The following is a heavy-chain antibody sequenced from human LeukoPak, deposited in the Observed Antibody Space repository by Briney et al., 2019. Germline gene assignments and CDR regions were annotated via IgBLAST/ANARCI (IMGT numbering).Heavy chain of an antibody. V-gene: IGHV3-9*01. CDR2: ISWNSGSI. CDR1: GFTFDDYA. Sequence: GRSLRLSCAASGFTFDDYAMHWVRQAPGKGLEWVSGISWNSGSIGYADSVKGRFTISRDNAKNSLYLQMNSLRAEDTALYYCAKRGRITMVRGVYFDYWGQGTLVTVSS. CDR3: AKRGRITMVRGVYFDY. D-gene: IGHD3-10*01. J-gene: IGHJ4*02.